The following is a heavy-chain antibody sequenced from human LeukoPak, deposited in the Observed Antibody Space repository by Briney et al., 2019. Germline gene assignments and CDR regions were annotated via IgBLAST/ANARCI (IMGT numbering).Heavy chain of an antibody. Sequence: GGSLRLSCAASGFTFSSYSMNWVRQAPGKGLEWVSSTSSSSSYIYYADSVKGRFTISRDNAKNSLYLQMNSLRAEDTAVYYCARDKDYYDSSGSITLDYWGQGTLVTVSS. D-gene: IGHD3-22*01. CDR1: GFTFSSYS. CDR3: ARDKDYYDSSGSITLDY. V-gene: IGHV3-21*01. J-gene: IGHJ4*02. CDR2: TSSSSSYI.